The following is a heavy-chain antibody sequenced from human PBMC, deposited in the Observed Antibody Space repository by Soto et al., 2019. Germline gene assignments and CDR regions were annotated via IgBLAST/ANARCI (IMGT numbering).Heavy chain of an antibody. CDR1: GGSISGGGYS. CDR3: ARGGYSVFHFMFDY. CDR2: IYHSGGT. V-gene: IGHV4-30-2*01. D-gene: IGHD5-12*01. Sequence: PSETLSLTCAVSGGSISGGGYSWHWIRQPPGKGLEYIGYIYHSGGTYYSPSLRSRVNISVDKSKNHFTLKLSSVTAADTAVYYCARGGYSVFHFMFDYWGQGALVTVSS. J-gene: IGHJ4*02.